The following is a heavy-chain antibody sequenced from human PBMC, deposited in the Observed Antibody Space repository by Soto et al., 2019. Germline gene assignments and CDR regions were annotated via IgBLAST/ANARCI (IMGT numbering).Heavy chain of an antibody. CDR3: ARQGFGPLHGLVDV. D-gene: IGHD3-10*01. CDR2: VHHSWGS. Sequence: SETLSLTCTVSGGSISSYYWSWFRQSPGKRMEWIGYVHHSWGSSYNPSLQSRVAISLDTSKSQFSLMVTSVTATDTAVYYCARQGFGPLHGLVDVWGQGTTVTVSS. CDR1: GGSISSYY. V-gene: IGHV4-59*08. J-gene: IGHJ6*02.